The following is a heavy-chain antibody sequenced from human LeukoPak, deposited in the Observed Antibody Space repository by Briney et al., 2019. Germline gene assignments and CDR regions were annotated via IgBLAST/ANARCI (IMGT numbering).Heavy chain of an antibody. D-gene: IGHD6-19*01. J-gene: IGHJ2*01. CDR1: GGSISSGGYY. CDR2: IYYSGST. Sequence: SETLSLTCTVSGGSISSGGYYWSWIRQHPGKGLEWIGYIYYSGSTYYNPSLKSRVTISVDTSKNQFSLKLSSVTAADTAVYYCAKRYGSGWYFDLWGRGTLVTVSS. V-gene: IGHV4-31*03. CDR3: AKRYGSGWYFDL.